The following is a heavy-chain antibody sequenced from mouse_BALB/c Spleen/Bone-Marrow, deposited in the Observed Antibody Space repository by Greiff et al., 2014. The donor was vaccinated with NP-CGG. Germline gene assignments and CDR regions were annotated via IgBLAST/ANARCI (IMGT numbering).Heavy chain of an antibody. CDR2: IYPGDGST. Sequence: VQGVESGPELVKPGASVEMSCKASGYTFTSYFIHWVKQRPGQGLEWIGWIYPGDGSTKYNEKFKVKTTLTADKSSSTAYMFLSSLTSEDSAIYFCAYYRYDEYFDVWGAGTTVTVSP. D-gene: IGHD2-14*01. CDR3: AYYRYDEYFDV. CDR1: GYTFTSYF. J-gene: IGHJ1*01. V-gene: IGHV1S56*01.